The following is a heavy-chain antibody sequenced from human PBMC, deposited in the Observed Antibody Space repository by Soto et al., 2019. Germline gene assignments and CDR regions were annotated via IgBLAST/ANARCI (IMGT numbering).Heavy chain of an antibody. D-gene: IGHD4-17*01. CDR1: GYTFTSYA. CDR2: INADNGNT. V-gene: IGHV1-3*01. J-gene: IGHJ5*02. CDR3: ARWASDDDYGYNWFDP. Sequence: GASVKVSCKASGYTFTSYAMHWVRQAPGQRLEWMGWINADNGNTKYSQKLQGRVTITTDTSTSTAYMELRSLRSDDTAVYYCARWASDDDYGYNWFDPWGQGTLVTVSS.